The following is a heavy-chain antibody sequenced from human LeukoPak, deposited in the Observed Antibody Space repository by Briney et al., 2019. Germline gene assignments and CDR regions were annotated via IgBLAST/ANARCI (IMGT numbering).Heavy chain of an antibody. D-gene: IGHD3-10*01. Sequence: SETQSLTCAVYGGSFSGYYWSWIRQPPGKGLEWIGEINHSGSTNYNPSLKSRVTISVDTSKNQFSLKLSSVTAADTAVYYCAGSRYGSGSYLLGYYYYGMDVWGQGTTVTVSS. J-gene: IGHJ6*02. CDR1: GGSFSGYY. CDR2: INHSGST. CDR3: AGSRYGSGSYLLGYYYYGMDV. V-gene: IGHV4-34*01.